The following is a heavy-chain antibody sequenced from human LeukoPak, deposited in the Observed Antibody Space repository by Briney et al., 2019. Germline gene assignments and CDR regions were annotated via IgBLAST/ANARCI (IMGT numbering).Heavy chain of an antibody. J-gene: IGHJ6*03. CDR3: ARCSGWFVRGKDYYYYYMDV. CDR2: IGGRGGST. CDR1: GITFSDYG. Sequence: GGSLRLSCAASGITFSDYGMSWVRQAPGKGLEWVSTIGGRGGSTFYADSVKGRFTISRDNSKDTLYLQMNSLRAEDTAVYYCARCSGWFVRGKDYYYYYMDVWGKGTTVTVSS. V-gene: IGHV3-23*01. D-gene: IGHD6-19*01.